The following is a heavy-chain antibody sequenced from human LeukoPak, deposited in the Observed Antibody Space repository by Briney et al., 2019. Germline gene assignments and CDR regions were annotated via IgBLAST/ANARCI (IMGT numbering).Heavy chain of an antibody. Sequence: SETLSLTCTVSGGSISSSSYYWGWIRQPPGKGLEWIGEINHSGSTNYNPSLKSRVTISVDTSKNQFSLKLSSVTAADTAVYYCARGHWFHYYFDYWGQGTLVTVSS. V-gene: IGHV4-39*07. J-gene: IGHJ4*02. CDR3: ARGHWFHYYFDY. CDR1: GGSISSSSYY. D-gene: IGHD3-9*01. CDR2: INHSGST.